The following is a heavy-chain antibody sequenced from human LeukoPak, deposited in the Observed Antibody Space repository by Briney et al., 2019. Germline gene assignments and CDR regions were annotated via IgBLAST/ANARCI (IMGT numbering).Heavy chain of an antibody. CDR3: AREMRGDYCSSTSCPFDY. V-gene: IGHV3-30-3*01. CDR1: GFTFSSYA. D-gene: IGHD2-2*01. CDR2: ISYDGSNK. J-gene: IGHJ4*02. Sequence: PGGSLRLSCAASGFTFSSYAMHWVRQAPGKGLEWVAVISYDGSNKYYADSVKGRFTISRDNSKNTLYLQVNSLRAEDTAVYYCAREMRGDYCSSTSCPFDYWGQGTLVTVSS.